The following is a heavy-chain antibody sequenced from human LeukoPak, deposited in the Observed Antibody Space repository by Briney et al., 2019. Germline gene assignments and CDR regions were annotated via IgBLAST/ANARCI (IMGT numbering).Heavy chain of an antibody. D-gene: IGHD3-22*01. J-gene: IGHJ3*02. Sequence: SGGSLRLSCAASGFTFSSYAMSWVRQAPGKGLEWVSAISGSGGSTYYADSVKGRFTISRDNSKNTLYLQMNSLRAEDTAVYYCAKDSTPYSSGHLDAFDIWGQGTMVTVSS. CDR3: AKDSTPYSSGHLDAFDI. CDR2: ISGSGGST. CDR1: GFTFSSYA. V-gene: IGHV3-23*01.